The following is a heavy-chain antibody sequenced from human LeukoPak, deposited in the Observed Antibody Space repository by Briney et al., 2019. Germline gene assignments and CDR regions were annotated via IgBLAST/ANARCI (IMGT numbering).Heavy chain of an antibody. V-gene: IGHV1-69*05. Sequence: SVKVSCKASEGTFSSYAISWVRQAPGQGLEWMGGFIPIFGTANYAQKFQGRVTITTDESTSTAYMELSSLRSEDTAVYYCARGDSSGYSSFDYWGQGTLVTVSS. J-gene: IGHJ4*02. CDR3: ARGDSSGYSSFDY. D-gene: IGHD3-22*01. CDR2: FIPIFGTA. CDR1: EGTFSSYA.